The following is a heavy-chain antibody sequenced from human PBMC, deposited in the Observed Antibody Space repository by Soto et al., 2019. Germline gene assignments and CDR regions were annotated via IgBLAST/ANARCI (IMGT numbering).Heavy chain of an antibody. J-gene: IGHJ6*02. CDR2: ISGSGGST. CDR1: GFTFSSHA. CDR3: AKDGPMTTAPYYYYGMDV. V-gene: IGHV3-23*01. Sequence: PGGSLRLSCAASGFTFSSHAMSWVRQAPGKGLEWVSAISGSGGSTYYADSVKGRFPISRDNSKNTLYLQMNSLRAEDTAVYYCAKDGPMTTAPYYYYGMDVWGQGTTVTVSS. D-gene: IGHD4-17*01.